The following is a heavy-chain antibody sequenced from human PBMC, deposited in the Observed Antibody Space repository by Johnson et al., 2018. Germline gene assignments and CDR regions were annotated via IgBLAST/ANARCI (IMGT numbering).Heavy chain of an antibody. CDR1: GFTFSSYS. J-gene: IGHJ6*03. V-gene: IGHV3-21*01. Sequence: VQLVESGGGLVKPGGSLRLSCAASGFTFSSYSMNWVRQAPGKGLEWVSSISSSSSYIYYADSVKGRFTISRDNSKKTLYLQMNSLRAEYTAVYYCSMFIYDSSGYGPGYYYYYMDVWGKGTTVTVSS. CDR2: ISSSSSYI. CDR3: SMFIYDSSGYGPGYYYYYMDV. D-gene: IGHD3-22*01.